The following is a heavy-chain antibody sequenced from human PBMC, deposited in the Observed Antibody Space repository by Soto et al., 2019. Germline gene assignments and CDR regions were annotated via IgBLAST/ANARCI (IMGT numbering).Heavy chain of an antibody. Sequence: QLQLQESGPGLVKPLETLSLSCIVSGGSIRTSNHYWGWIRQPPGKGLEWIGSIYYSGNTNYTPSLKLRVAISVDTFKNQFSLNVTSVTAADTAVYYCATGKPEYDIVTERRYFDLWGRGTLVTVSS. V-gene: IGHV4-39*01. CDR1: GGSIRTSNHY. CDR3: ATGKPEYDIVTERRYFDL. CDR2: IYYSGNT. J-gene: IGHJ2*01. D-gene: IGHD3-9*01.